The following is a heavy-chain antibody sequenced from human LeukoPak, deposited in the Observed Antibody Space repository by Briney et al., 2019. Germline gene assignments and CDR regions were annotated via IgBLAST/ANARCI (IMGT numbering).Heavy chain of an antibody. D-gene: IGHD6-6*01. CDR2: INPSGGST. Sequence: ASVKVSCKASGYTFTKYYMHWVQQAPGQGLEWMGIINPSGGSTSYAQKFQGRVTMTRDTSTSRVYMEVSSLRSEDTAVYYCARDSNSGAFDIWGQGTMVTVSS. CDR1: GYTFTKYY. CDR3: ARDSNSGAFDI. J-gene: IGHJ3*02. V-gene: IGHV1-46*01.